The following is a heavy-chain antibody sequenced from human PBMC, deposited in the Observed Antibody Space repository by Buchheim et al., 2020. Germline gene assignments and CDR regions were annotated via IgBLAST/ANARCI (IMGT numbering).Heavy chain of an antibody. CDR1: GDSISSGSFY. Sequence: QVQLQESGPGLVRPSETLSLTCTVSGDSISSGSFYWSWVRQPPGKGLEYIGYLFTSGTTNYNPSLKSRATISVETSKNHFSLRLTSLTTADTAVYYCARADYYGMNLWGQGT. CDR3: ARADYYGMNL. CDR2: LFTSGTT. J-gene: IGHJ6*02. V-gene: IGHV4-61*03.